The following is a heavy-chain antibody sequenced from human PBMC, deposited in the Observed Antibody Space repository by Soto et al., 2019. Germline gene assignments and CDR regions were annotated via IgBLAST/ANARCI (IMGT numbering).Heavy chain of an antibody. D-gene: IGHD2-2*01. CDR2: IYSSGST. CDR3: ARGLYCSSTSCYFPTDY. CDR1: GGSISSYY. V-gene: IGHV4-59*01. Sequence: SETLSLTCTVSGGSISSYYWSWIRQPPGKGLEWIGHIYSSGSTNYNPSLKSRVTISVDTSKNQFSLKLSSVTAADTAVYYCARGLYCSSTSCYFPTDYWGQGTLVTVSS. J-gene: IGHJ4*02.